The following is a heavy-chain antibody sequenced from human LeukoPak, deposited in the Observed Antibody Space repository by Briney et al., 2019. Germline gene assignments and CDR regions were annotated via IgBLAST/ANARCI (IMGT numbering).Heavy chain of an antibody. V-gene: IGHV3-30*02. CDR1: GFTFSSYG. CDR3: AKGSKLELISQFDY. Sequence: GGSLRLSCAASGFTFSSYGMHWVRQAPGKGLEWVAFIRYDGSNKYYADSVKGRFTISRDNSKNTLYLQMNSLRAEDTAVYYCAKGSKLELISQFDYWGQGTLVTVSS. J-gene: IGHJ4*02. D-gene: IGHD1-7*01. CDR2: IRYDGSNK.